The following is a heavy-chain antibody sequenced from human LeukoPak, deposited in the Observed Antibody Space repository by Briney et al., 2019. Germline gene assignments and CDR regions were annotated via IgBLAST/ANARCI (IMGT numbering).Heavy chain of an antibody. D-gene: IGHD3-10*01. CDR3: AKGKEGSYYGMDV. Sequence: GGSLRLSCAASGFTFSSYGMHWVRQAPGKGLEWVAVISYDGSNKYYADSVKGRFIISRDNSKNTLYLQMNSLRAEDSAVYYCAKGKEGSYYGMDVWGQGTTVTVSS. CDR1: GFTFSSYG. V-gene: IGHV3-30*18. J-gene: IGHJ6*02. CDR2: ISYDGSNK.